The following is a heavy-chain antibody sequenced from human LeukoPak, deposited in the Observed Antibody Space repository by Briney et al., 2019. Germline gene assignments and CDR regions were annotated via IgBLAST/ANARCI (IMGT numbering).Heavy chain of an antibody. CDR3: ARGSLDDSSGYYADY. Sequence: SETLSLTCTVSGGSISSYYWSWIRQPPGKGLEWIGYIYYSGSTNYNPSLKSRVTISVDTSKSQFSLKLSSVTAADTAVYYCARGSLDDSSGYYADYWGQGTLVTVSS. V-gene: IGHV4-59*01. D-gene: IGHD3-22*01. CDR2: IYYSGST. CDR1: GGSISSYY. J-gene: IGHJ4*02.